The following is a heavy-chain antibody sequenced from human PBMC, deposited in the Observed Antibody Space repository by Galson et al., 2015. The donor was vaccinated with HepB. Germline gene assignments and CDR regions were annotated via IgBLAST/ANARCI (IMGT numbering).Heavy chain of an antibody. J-gene: IGHJ3*02. D-gene: IGHD6-13*01. CDR1: GYTFTSYA. CDR3: AREGQQLRVGFAFDI. V-gene: IGHV1-3*01. Sequence: SVKVSCKASGYTFTSYAMHWVRQAPGQRLEWMGWINAGNGNTKYSQKFQGRVTITRDTSASTAYMELSSLRSEDTAVYYCAREGQQLRVGFAFDIWGQGTMVTVSS. CDR2: INAGNGNT.